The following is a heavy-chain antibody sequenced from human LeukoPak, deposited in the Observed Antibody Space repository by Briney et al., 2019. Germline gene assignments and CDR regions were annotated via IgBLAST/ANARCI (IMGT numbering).Heavy chain of an antibody. V-gene: IGHV5-51*01. CDR2: IYPGDSDT. CDR1: GYSFTSYW. J-gene: IGHJ4*02. CDR3: ARREMVAAAGTYDY. Sequence: GESLKISCKGSGYSFTSYWIGWVRPMPGKGLEWMGVIYPGDSDTRYSPSFQGQVTISADKSISTAYLQWSSLKASDTAMYYCARREMVAAAGTYDYWGQGTLVTVSS. D-gene: IGHD6-13*01.